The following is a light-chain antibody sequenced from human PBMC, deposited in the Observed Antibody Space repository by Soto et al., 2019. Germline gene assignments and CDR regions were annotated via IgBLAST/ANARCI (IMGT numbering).Light chain of an antibody. J-gene: IGKJ1*01. CDR2: GAS. Sequence: EIVLTQSPGSLSLSPGQRATLSCRASQSVDTTFFAWYQKKPGQAPRLLIYGASKRATGIPDRFSGSGSGTDFTLSNSRPDPGDFAVDDNHHDMRSLTFGQGTKVEIK. V-gene: IGKV3-20*01. CDR1: QSVDTTF. CDR3: HHDMRSLT.